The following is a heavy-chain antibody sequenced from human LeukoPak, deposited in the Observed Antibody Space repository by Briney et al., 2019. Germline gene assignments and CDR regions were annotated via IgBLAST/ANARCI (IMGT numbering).Heavy chain of an antibody. CDR2: IYTSGST. V-gene: IGHV4-4*07. CDR3: ARGPPFGELWSDYFDY. Sequence: SETLSLTCTVSGGSISSYYWSWIRQPAGKGLEWIGRIYTSGSTNYNPSLKSRVTMSVDTSKNQFSLKLSSVTAADTAVYYCARGPPFGELWSDYFDYWGQGTLVTVSS. CDR1: GGSISSYY. D-gene: IGHD3-10*01. J-gene: IGHJ4*02.